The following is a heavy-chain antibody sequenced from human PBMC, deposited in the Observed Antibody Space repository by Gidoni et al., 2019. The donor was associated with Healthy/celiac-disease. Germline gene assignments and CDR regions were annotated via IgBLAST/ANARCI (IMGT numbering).Heavy chain of an antibody. J-gene: IGHJ4*02. V-gene: IGHV3-33*01. D-gene: IGHD5-12*01. CDR1: GFTCSSYG. CDR3: ARDPTTRWLTDYYFDY. Sequence: QVQLVESGGGGVQPGRALRLCCAASGFTCSSYGMHWGRQAPGKGLDWVAVIWYDGSNKYYADSVKGRFTISRDNSKNTLYLQMNSLRSEDTAVYYCARDPTTRWLTDYYFDYWGQGTLVTVSS. CDR2: IWYDGSNK.